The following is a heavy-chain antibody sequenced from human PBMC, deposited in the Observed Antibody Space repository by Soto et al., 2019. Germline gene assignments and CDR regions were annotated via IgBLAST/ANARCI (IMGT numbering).Heavy chain of an antibody. CDR3: AADSYDSSGYQYFDL. Sequence: ASVKVSCKVSGYTLTELSMHWVRQAPGKGLEWMGGFDPEDGETIYAQKFQGRVTMTEDTSTDTAYMELSSLRSEDTAVYYCAADSYDSSGYQYFDLWGRGTLVTVSS. CDR2: FDPEDGET. V-gene: IGHV1-24*01. CDR1: GYTLTELS. J-gene: IGHJ2*01. D-gene: IGHD3-22*01.